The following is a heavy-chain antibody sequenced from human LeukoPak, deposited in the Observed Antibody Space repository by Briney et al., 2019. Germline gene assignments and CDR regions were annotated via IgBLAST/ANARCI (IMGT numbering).Heavy chain of an antibody. V-gene: IGHV3-33*01. CDR2: IWNDGSEK. J-gene: IGHJ3*02. Sequence: GGSLRLSCAASGFNFSVYGIHWVRQAPGKGLEWVAVIWNDGSEKYYADSVKGRLTISRDNSKSTLYLQMNSLRVEDTAVYYCVRASGPFDIWGQGTMVTVSS. D-gene: IGHD6-25*01. CDR3: VRASGPFDI. CDR1: GFNFSVYG.